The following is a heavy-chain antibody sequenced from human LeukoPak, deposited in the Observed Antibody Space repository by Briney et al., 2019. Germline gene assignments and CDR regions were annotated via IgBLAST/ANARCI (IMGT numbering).Heavy chain of an antibody. CDR3: ARAGGDDDAFDI. CDR1: GVSISSGGYY. V-gene: IGHV4-31*03. CDR2: IYYSGST. D-gene: IGHD2-21*02. Sequence: PSQTLSLTCTVSGVSISSGGYYWSWIRQHPGKGLEWIGYIYYSGSTYYNPSLKSRVTISVDTSKNQFSLKLSSVTAADTAVYYRARAGGDDDAFDIWGQGTMVTVSS. J-gene: IGHJ3*02.